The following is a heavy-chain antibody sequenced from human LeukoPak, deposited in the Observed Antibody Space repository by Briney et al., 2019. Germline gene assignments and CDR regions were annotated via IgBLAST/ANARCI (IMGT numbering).Heavy chain of an antibody. CDR1: GFTFRGYD. V-gene: IGHV3-23*01. D-gene: IGHD6-19*01. J-gene: IGHJ4*02. Sequence: GGSLRVSCAASGFTFRGYDMSWVRQAPGGGLEWVSGISGSGGEGLAWDTGISDRGGNTYYADAVKGRFTISRDNSKNTLYLQMNSLRVEDTAVYYCARVNSGWYYFDYWGQGTLVTVSS. CDR3: ARVNSGWYYFDY. CDR2: ISGSGGEGLAWDTGISDRGGNT.